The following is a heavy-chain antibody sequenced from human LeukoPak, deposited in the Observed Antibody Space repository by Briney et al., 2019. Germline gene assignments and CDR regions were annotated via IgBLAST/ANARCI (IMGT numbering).Heavy chain of an antibody. Sequence: SETLSLTCAVYGGSFSGYYWSWIRQPPGKGLEWIGEINHSGSTNYNPSLKSRVTISVDTSKNQFSLKLYSVTAADTAVYYCARGGDYGDYVFHYWGQGTLVTVSS. J-gene: IGHJ4*02. CDR2: INHSGST. V-gene: IGHV4-34*01. D-gene: IGHD4-17*01. CDR1: GGSFSGYY. CDR3: ARGGDYGDYVFHY.